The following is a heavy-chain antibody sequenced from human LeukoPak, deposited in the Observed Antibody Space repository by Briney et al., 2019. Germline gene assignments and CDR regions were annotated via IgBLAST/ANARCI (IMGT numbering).Heavy chain of an antibody. CDR3: AREVPNRRFYYDNSGYYYFFDY. D-gene: IGHD3-22*01. CDR1: GGSFSGYY. Sequence: PSETLSLTCAVYGGSFSGYYWSWIRQPPGKGLEWIGEINHSGSTNYNPSLKSRVTISVDTSKNQFSLKLSSVTAADTAVYYCAREVPNRRFYYDNSGYYYFFDYWGQGTLVTVSS. CDR2: INHSGST. V-gene: IGHV4-34*01. J-gene: IGHJ4*02.